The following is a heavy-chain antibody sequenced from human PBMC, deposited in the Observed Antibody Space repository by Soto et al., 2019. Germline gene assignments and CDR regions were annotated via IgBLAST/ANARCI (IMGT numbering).Heavy chain of an antibody. V-gene: IGHV3-23*01. CDR2: ISGNGIAT. J-gene: IGHJ5*02. D-gene: IGHD3-10*01. Sequence: EVQLLESGGGLVQPGGSLRLSCEASGFIFSDHAMSWVRLAPGKGLEWVSAISGNGIATYYADSVKGRFTISRDNSKNTLYLQMNRLRADHTAVYYCARDAISMVRGTNNWFDPWGQGTLVTVSS. CDR3: ARDAISMVRGTNNWFDP. CDR1: GFIFSDHA.